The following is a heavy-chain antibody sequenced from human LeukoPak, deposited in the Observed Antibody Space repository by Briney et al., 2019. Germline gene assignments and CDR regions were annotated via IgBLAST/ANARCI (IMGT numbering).Heavy chain of an antibody. CDR3: ARDRDGDYVPNWFDP. Sequence: ASVTVSCTASGYTFTSYAMNWVRQAPGQGLEWMGWINTNTGNPTYAQGFTGRFVFSLDTSVSTAYLQISSLKAEDTAVYYCARDRDGDYVPNWFDPWGQGTLVTVSS. V-gene: IGHV7-4-1*02. CDR1: GYTFTSYA. J-gene: IGHJ5*02. D-gene: IGHD4-17*01. CDR2: INTNTGNP.